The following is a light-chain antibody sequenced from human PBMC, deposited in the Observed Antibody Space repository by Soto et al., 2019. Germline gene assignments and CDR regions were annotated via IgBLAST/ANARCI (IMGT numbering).Light chain of an antibody. J-gene: IGLJ2*01. CDR1: SSNIGSNP. CDR3: AGWEDSLNGVI. Sequence: QSVLTQPPSASGTPGQRVTISCSGSSSNIGSNPVNWYQQLPGTAPKLLIYSNYKRPSGVPDRFSGSKSGTSASPAISGLQSEDEADYYCAGWEDSLNGVIFGGGTKLTVL. CDR2: SNY. V-gene: IGLV1-44*01.